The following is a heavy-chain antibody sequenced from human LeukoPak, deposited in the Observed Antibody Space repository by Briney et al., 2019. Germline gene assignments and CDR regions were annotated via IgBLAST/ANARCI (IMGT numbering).Heavy chain of an antibody. Sequence: GGSLKLSCVASGFTFSGSVMHWVRQASGKGLEWVGRTRSKANSYATAYAASVKGRFTISRDDSKNTAYLQMNSLRTEDTAVYYCTRLWGDCGGDCYSHDYWGQGALVTVSS. CDR3: TRLWGDCGGDCYSHDY. D-gene: IGHD2-21*02. J-gene: IGHJ4*02. CDR2: TRSKANSYAT. CDR1: GFTFSGSV. V-gene: IGHV3-73*01.